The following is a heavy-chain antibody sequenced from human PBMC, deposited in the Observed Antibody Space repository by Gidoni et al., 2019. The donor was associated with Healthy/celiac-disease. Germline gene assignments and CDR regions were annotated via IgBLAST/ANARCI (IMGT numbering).Heavy chain of an antibody. CDR2: INPNSGGT. D-gene: IGHD3-3*01. J-gene: IGHJ6*02. Sequence: MHWVRQAPGQGLEWMGWINPNSGGTNYAQKFQGRVTMTRDTSISTAYKELSRLRSDDTAVYYCARGRYYDFWSGYYGHYGMDVWGQGTTVTVSS. V-gene: IGHV1-2*02. CDR3: ARGRYYDFWSGYYGHYGMDV.